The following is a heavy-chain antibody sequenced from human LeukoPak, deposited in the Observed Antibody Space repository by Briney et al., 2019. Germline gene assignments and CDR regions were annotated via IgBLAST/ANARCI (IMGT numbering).Heavy chain of an antibody. D-gene: IGHD1-1*01. V-gene: IGHV1-2*02. CDR1: GYTFTGHY. CDR3: ARTTGTKGFDL. Sequence: GASVKVSCKASGYTFTGHYMHWVRQAPGQGLEWMGWINPNSGGTSYAQRFQGRVTMTRDTSTNTAYMEVSWLRSEDTAVYYCARTTGTKGFDLCGQGTLVTVSS. CDR2: INPNSGGT. J-gene: IGHJ4*02.